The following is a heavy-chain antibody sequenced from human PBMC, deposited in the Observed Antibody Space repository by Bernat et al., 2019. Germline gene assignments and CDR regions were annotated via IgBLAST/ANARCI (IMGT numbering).Heavy chain of an antibody. CDR1: GFTFNTYW. V-gene: IGHV3-74*01. J-gene: IGHJ5*02. Sequence: QLVVSGGGLVQPGGSLRLSCAASGFTFNTYWMHWVRQAPGKGLVWISRISSDGSMTNYAESVKGRFTISRDNTKNTVYLQMNSLRAEDTAVYYCVNYGSGSYLAWGQGTLVSVSS. CDR3: VNYGSGSYLA. CDR2: ISSDGSMT. D-gene: IGHD3-10*01.